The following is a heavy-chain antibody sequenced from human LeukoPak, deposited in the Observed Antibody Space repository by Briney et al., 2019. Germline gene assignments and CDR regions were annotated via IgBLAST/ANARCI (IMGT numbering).Heavy chain of an antibody. CDR1: GRTVSGSA. CDR3: TPTGDIVVVPAHY. J-gene: IGHJ4*02. D-gene: IGHD2-2*01. CDR2: IRGKANTYAT. V-gene: IGHV3-73*01. Sequence: GGSQRLSCAASGRTVSGSAMHWVRQASGKGLDWVGRIRGKANTYATAYAASVKGRFTISRDDSKNTAYLQLNSLKTEDTAVYYCTPTGDIVVVPAHYWGQGTLVTVSS.